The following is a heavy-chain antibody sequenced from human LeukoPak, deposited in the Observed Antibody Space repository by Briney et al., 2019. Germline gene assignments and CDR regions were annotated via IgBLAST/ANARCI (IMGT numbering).Heavy chain of an antibody. CDR3: ARLTGYFSGVDY. V-gene: IGHV3-23*01. CDR1: GFTFSSYA. D-gene: IGHD3-9*01. J-gene: IGHJ4*02. CDR2: ISGSGGST. Sequence: PGGSLRLSCAASGFTFSSYAMSWVRQAPGKGLEWVSAISGSGGSTYYADSVKGRFTISRDNSKNTLYLQMNSLRAEDTAVYYCARLTGYFSGVDYWGQGTLVTVSS.